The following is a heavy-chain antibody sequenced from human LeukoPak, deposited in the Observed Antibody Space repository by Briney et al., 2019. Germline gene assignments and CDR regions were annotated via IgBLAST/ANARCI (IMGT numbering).Heavy chain of an antibody. V-gene: IGHV3-30*18. CDR2: ISYDGSNK. J-gene: IGHJ4*02. Sequence: PGGSLRLSCAASGFTFSSYGMHWVRQAPGKGLEWVAVISYDGSNKYYADSVKGRFTISRDNSKNTLYLQMNSLRAEDTAVYYCAKGGSGYYNEYFDYWGQGTLVTVSS. CDR1: GFTFSSYG. CDR3: AKGGSGYYNEYFDY. D-gene: IGHD3-22*01.